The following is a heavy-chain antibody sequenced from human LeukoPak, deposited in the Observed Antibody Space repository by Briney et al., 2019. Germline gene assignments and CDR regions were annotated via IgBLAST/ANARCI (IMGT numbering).Heavy chain of an antibody. CDR2: ISAYNGNT. CDR1: GYTFTGYY. D-gene: IGHD6-19*01. CDR3: ARQGFRAVAGTPIDY. V-gene: IGHV1-18*04. J-gene: IGHJ4*02. Sequence: ASVKVSCKASGYTFTGYYMHWVRQAPGQGLEWMGWISAYNGNTNYAQKLQGRVTMTTDTSTSTAYMELRSLRSDDTAVYYCARQGFRAVAGTPIDYWGQGTLVTVSS.